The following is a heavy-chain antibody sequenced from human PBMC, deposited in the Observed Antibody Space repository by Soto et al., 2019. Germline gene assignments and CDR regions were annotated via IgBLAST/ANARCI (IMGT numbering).Heavy chain of an antibody. D-gene: IGHD3-22*01. V-gene: IGHV2-5*02. CDR3: AHMRADSSGYYY. Sequence: QITLKESGPPLVKPTQTLTLTCTFSGFSLSTSGVGVGWIRQPPGKALEWLALISWDDDKRYSPSLKRRLTITKDTSKNQVVLTMTNMDPVDTATYYCAHMRADSSGYYYWGQGTLVTVSS. CDR1: GFSLSTSGVG. J-gene: IGHJ4*02. CDR2: ISWDDDK.